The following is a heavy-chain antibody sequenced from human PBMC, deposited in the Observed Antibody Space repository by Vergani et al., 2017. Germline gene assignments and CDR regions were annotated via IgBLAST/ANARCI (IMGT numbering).Heavy chain of an antibody. Sequence: QVQLQESGPGLVKPSQTLSLTCTVSGGSISSGSYYWSWIRQPAGKGLVWIGRIYTSGCTNYHPALKIRVTISVDPSPNQFSLKLSSVTTADPAVYYCARTSDHTFYGQTTDSWFDPWGEGTLVTVSS. J-gene: IGHJ5*02. V-gene: IGHV4-61*02. CDR3: ARTSDHTFYGQTTDSWFDP. CDR2: IYTSGCT. CDR1: GGSISSGSYY. D-gene: IGHD4-17*01.